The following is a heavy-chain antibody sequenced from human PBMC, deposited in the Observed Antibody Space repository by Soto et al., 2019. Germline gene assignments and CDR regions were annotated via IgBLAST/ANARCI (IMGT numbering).Heavy chain of an antibody. D-gene: IGHD6-25*01. Sequence: GASVKVSCKASGYTFITYDIHWVLQATGQGLEWMGWMNPYNGNAGYAQKFQGRVTMTRNTSISTAYMELSSLRSEDTAVYFCARRKERSGPHYFDSWGQGTLVTVSS. CDR3: ARRKERSGPHYFDS. CDR2: MNPYNGNA. J-gene: IGHJ4*02. CDR1: GYTFITYD. V-gene: IGHV1-8*01.